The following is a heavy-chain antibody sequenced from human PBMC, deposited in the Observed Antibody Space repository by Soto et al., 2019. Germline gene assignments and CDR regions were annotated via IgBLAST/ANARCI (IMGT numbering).Heavy chain of an antibody. CDR3: AKGGSGSYSKHLDY. J-gene: IGHJ4*02. CDR2: ISGSGGST. CDR1: GFTFSSYA. Sequence: GGSLRLSCAASGFTFSSYAMSWVRQAPGKGLEWVSAISGSGGSTYYADSVKGRFTISRDNSKNTLYLQMSSLRAEDTAVYYCAKGGSGSYSKHLDYWGQGTLVTVSS. D-gene: IGHD3-10*01. V-gene: IGHV3-23*01.